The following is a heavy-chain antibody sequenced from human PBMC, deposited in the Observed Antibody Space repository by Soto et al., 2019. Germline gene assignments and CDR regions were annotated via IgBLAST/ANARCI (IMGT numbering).Heavy chain of an antibody. D-gene: IGHD5-12*01. Sequence: ASVKVSCKASGYTFTSYDINWVRQATGQGLEWMGWMNPSGGNTGYAQKFQGRVTMTRNTSISTAYMELSSLRSEDTAVYYCARPGVATNYYYGMDVWGQGTTVTVSS. CDR2: MNPSGGNT. J-gene: IGHJ6*02. CDR3: ARPGVATNYYYGMDV. V-gene: IGHV1-8*01. CDR1: GYTFTSYD.